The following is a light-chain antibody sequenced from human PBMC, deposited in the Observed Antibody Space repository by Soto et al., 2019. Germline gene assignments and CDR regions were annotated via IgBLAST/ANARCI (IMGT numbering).Light chain of an antibody. CDR2: LNRDGSH. CDR3: QTWGTGIVI. Sequence: QPVLTQSPSASASLGASVKLTCTLSSGHSNYAIAWHQQQPETGPRYLMKLNRDGSHSKGDGIPNRFSGSSSGAERYLTIAGLQSEDEAYYYCQTWGTGIVIFGGGTKLTVL. J-gene: IGLJ2*01. V-gene: IGLV4-69*01. CDR1: SGHSNYA.